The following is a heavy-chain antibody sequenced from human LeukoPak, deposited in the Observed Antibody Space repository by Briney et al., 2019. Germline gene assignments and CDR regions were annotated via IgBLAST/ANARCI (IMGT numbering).Heavy chain of an antibody. V-gene: IGHV4-4*07. J-gene: IGHJ5*02. Sequence: SETLSLTCTVSGGSISSYYWSWIRQPAGKGLEWIGRIYTSGSTNYNPSPKSRVTMSVDTSKNQFSLKLSSVTAADTAVYYCAREKMDIVVVPAATNWFDPWGQGTLVTVSS. CDR2: IYTSGST. CDR3: AREKMDIVVVPAATNWFDP. CDR1: GGSISSYY. D-gene: IGHD2-2*03.